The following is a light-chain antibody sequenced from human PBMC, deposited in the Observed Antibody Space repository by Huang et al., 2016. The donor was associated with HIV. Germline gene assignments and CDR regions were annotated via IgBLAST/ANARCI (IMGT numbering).Light chain of an antibody. V-gene: IGKV3-11*01. CDR3: QQCNNLLT. Sequence: EIVLTQSPATLSLSPGERATLPCRASQSVSSWLAWYQQKHGQSPRLLIYDASDRATGIPARFSGSGSGTDFTLTISSLESEDFAVYYCQQCNNLLTFGGGTEVEIK. CDR1: QSVSSW. J-gene: IGKJ4*01. CDR2: DAS.